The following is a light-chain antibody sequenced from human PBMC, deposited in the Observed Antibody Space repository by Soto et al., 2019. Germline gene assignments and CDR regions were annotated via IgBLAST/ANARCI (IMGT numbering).Light chain of an antibody. J-gene: IGLJ2*01. V-gene: IGLV2-14*01. Sequence: QSALTQPPSASGSPGQSVTISCTGTTGDIGAFNYVSWYQQRPGKAPKLIIYEVSNRPSGVSNRFSGSKSGNTASLTISGLQAEDEADYSCSSYTRSSTVVFGGGTKLTVL. CDR3: SSYTRSSTVV. CDR2: EVS. CDR1: TGDIGAFNY.